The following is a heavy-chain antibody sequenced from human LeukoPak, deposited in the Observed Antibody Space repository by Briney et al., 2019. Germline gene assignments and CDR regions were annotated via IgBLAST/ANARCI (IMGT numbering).Heavy chain of an antibody. CDR1: GGSISSYF. D-gene: IGHD6-19*01. V-gene: IGHV4-59*01. Sequence: PSETLSLTCTVSGGSISSYFWSWIRQPPGKGLEWIGYVYDSGSTNYNPSLKSRAAISVDTSKNHFSLKLSSVTAADTAVYYCARDRLAVAGNYYYYGMDVWGQGTTVTVSS. CDR2: VYDSGST. J-gene: IGHJ6*02. CDR3: ARDRLAVAGNYYYYGMDV.